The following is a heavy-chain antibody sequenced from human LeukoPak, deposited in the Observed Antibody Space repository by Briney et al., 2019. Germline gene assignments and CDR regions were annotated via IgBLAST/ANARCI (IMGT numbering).Heavy chain of an antibody. Sequence: GGSLRLSCAASGFTFSSYAIHWVRPAPGKGLEWVAVISYDGSNKYYADSVKGRFTISRDNSKNTLYLQMNSLRAEDTAVYYCARDGRAVAGNGGVDAFDIWGQGTMVTVSS. CDR1: GFTFSSYA. CDR2: ISYDGSNK. D-gene: IGHD6-19*01. V-gene: IGHV3-30-3*01. J-gene: IGHJ3*02. CDR3: ARDGRAVAGNGGVDAFDI.